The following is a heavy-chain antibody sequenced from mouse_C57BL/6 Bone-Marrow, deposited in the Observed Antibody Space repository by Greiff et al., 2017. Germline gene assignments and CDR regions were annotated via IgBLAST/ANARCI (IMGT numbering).Heavy chain of an antibody. D-gene: IGHD1-1*01. V-gene: IGHV5-17*01. CDR3: ASYCMDY. CDR1: GFTFSDYG. J-gene: IGHJ4*01. Sequence: EVKLVESGGGLVKPGGSLKLSCAASGFTFSDYGMHWVRQAPEKGLEWVAYISSGSSTIYYADKVKGRFTISRDNAKNTLFLQMTSLRSEDTAMYYCASYCMDYWGQGASVTVSS. CDR2: ISSGSSTI.